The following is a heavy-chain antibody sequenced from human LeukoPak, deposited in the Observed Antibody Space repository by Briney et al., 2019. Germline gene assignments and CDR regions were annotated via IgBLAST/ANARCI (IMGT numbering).Heavy chain of an antibody. D-gene: IGHD2-15*01. Sequence: GGSLRLSCAASGFTFDDYAMHWVRQAPGKGLEWVSGISWNSGSIGYADSVKGRFTISRDNAKNSLYLQMNSLRAEDTALYYCAKDRSQTSVVAATNPLDYWGQGTLVTVSS. CDR2: ISWNSGSI. J-gene: IGHJ4*02. V-gene: IGHV3-9*01. CDR3: AKDRSQTSVVAATNPLDY. CDR1: GFTFDDYA.